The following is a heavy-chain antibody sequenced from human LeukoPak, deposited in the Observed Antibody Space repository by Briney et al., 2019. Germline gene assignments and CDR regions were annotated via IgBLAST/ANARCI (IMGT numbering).Heavy chain of an antibody. D-gene: IGHD2-2*01. J-gene: IGHJ5*02. Sequence: GASVKVSCKASGYTFTSYYMHWVRQAPGQGLEWMGIINPSGGSTSYAQKFQGRVTMTRDTSTSTLYMELSSLRSEDTAVYYCARDRRGYCSSTSCSNWFDPWGQGTLVTVSS. CDR2: INPSGGST. V-gene: IGHV1-46*01. CDR1: GYTFTSYY. CDR3: ARDRRGYCSSTSCSNWFDP.